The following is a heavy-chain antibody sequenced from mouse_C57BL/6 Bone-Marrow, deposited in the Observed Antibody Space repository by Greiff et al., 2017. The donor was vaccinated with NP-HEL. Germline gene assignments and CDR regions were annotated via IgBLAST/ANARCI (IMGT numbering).Heavy chain of an antibody. CDR3: SIRKAGDYAIDY. CDR2: ISNLAYSI. D-gene: IGHD3-2*02. J-gene: IGHJ4*01. Sequence: EVKVVESGGGLVQPGGSLKLSCAASGFTFSDYGMAWVRQAPRKGPEWVAFISNLAYSIYYEDTVKGRFTISRENAKNTLYLEMSLLRSEDTAIYSVSIRKAGDYAIDYWGQGPSVTVSS. CDR1: GFTFSDYG. V-gene: IGHV5-15*01.